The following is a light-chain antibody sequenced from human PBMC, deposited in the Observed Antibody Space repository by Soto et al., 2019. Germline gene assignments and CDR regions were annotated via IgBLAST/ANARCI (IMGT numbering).Light chain of an antibody. CDR3: SSYTTISTYV. CDR1: SSDVGGYNY. V-gene: IGLV2-14*03. Sequence: QSVLTQPASVSGSPGQSITTSCTGTSSDVGGYNYVSWYQQHPGKAPKLMIYDVSNRPSGVSNRFSGSKSANTASLTISGLQAEDEADYYCSSYTTISTYVFGPGTKVTVL. J-gene: IGLJ1*01. CDR2: DVS.